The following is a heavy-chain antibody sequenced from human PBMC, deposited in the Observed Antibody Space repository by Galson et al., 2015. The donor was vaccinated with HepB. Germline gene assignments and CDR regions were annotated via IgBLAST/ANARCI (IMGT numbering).Heavy chain of an antibody. CDR2: IDPSDSYT. CDR1: GYSFTSYW. Sequence: QSGAEVKKPGESLGISCKGSGYSFTSYWISWVRQMPGKGLEWMGRIDPSDSYTNYSPSFQGHVTISADKSISTAYLQWSSLKASDTAMYYCARRGDFVGYCSGGSCPPTEFDPWGQGTLVTVSS. CDR3: ARRGDFVGYCSGGSCPPTEFDP. D-gene: IGHD2-15*01. V-gene: IGHV5-10-1*01. J-gene: IGHJ5*02.